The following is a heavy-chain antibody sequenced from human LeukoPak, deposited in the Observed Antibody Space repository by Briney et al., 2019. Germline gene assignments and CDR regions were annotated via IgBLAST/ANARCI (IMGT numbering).Heavy chain of an antibody. CDR1: GGSISSSNW. V-gene: IGHV4-4*02. CDR3: ASSPGYYYYGMDV. CDR2: IYHSGST. D-gene: IGHD3-10*01. J-gene: IGHJ6*02. Sequence: PSGTLSLTCAVSGGSISSSNWWSWVRQPPGKGLEWIGEIYHSGSTNYNPSLKSRVTISVDKSKNQFSLKLSSVTAADTAVYYCASSPGYYYYGMDVWGQGTTVTVSS.